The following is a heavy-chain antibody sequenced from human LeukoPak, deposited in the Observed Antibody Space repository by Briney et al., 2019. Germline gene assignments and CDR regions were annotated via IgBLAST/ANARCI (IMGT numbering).Heavy chain of an antibody. V-gene: IGHV3-30*19. D-gene: IGHD6-13*01. CDR1: GFTFRTYG. J-gene: IGHJ6*02. CDR3: ARDSVAAAGKNYYYGMDV. Sequence: GGSLRLSCTASGFTFRTYGIHWVRQAPGKGLEWVAVIWFDGSNKYYADSVKGRFTVSRDNSKNTLYLQMNSLRAEDTAVYYCARDSVAAAGKNYYYGMDVWGQGTTVTVSS. CDR2: IWFDGSNK.